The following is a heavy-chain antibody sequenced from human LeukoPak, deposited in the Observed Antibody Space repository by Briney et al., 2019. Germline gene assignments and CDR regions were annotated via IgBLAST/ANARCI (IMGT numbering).Heavy chain of an antibody. D-gene: IGHD2-15*01. CDR1: GFTFSSYA. CDR3: AKGWTSGFDY. V-gene: IGHV3-23*01. Sequence: GGSLRLSCAASGFTFSSYAMSWVRQAPGKGLEWVSTISATGGSTYYADSVKGRFTISRDNSKNTLYVQMNSLRAEDTAVYYCAKGWTSGFDYWGQGTLVTVSS. CDR2: ISATGGST. J-gene: IGHJ4*02.